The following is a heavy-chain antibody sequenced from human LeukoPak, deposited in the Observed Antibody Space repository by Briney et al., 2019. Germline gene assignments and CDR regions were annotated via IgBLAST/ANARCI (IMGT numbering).Heavy chain of an antibody. V-gene: IGHV3-11*01. Sequence: GGSLRLSCAASGFTFSDYYMSWIRQAPGKGLEWVSYISSSGSTIYYADSVKGRFTISRDNAKNSLYLQMSSLRAEDTAVYYCARDYGSGSYYFDYWGQGTLVTVSS. J-gene: IGHJ4*02. CDR2: ISSSGSTI. CDR1: GFTFSDYY. CDR3: ARDYGSGSYYFDY. D-gene: IGHD3-10*01.